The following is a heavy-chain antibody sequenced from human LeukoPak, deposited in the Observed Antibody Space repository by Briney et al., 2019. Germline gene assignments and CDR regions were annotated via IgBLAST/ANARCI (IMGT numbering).Heavy chain of an antibody. CDR3: ARDENDPGAVFDY. J-gene: IGHJ4*02. Sequence: PGRSLRLSCIASGFTFTNYAMHWVRQAPGKGLEWMASVSNDGPKQYYADSVKGRFTISRDNSKNTLYLQMNSLRAEDTAVYYCARDENDPGAVFDYWGQGTLVTVSS. V-gene: IGHV3-30*14. CDR2: VSNDGPKQ. CDR1: GFTFTNYA. D-gene: IGHD3-16*01.